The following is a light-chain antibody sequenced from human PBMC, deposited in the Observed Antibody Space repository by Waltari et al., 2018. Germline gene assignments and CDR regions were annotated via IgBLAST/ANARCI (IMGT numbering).Light chain of an antibody. V-gene: IGKV2-28*01. CDR1: QSLLRSTGYNF. CDR2: LGS. Sequence: DIVMTQSPLSLSVTPGEPASISCRSSQSLLRSTGYNFLDWYLQKPGQPPQLLISLGSDRASGVRDRFSGRGTGTDFTLKISRVEAEDVGIYYCLQALHTPTTFGPGTKVDIK. CDR3: LQALHTPTT. J-gene: IGKJ3*01.